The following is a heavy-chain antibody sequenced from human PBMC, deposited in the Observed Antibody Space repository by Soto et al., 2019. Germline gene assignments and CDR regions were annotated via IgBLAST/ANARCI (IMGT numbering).Heavy chain of an antibody. D-gene: IGHD6-19*01. J-gene: IGHJ5*01. V-gene: IGHV3-23*01. Sequence: EVQLLESGGGLVQPGGSLRLSCEASGFTFSYYGLTWVRQAPGRGLEWVSSIGRRGDATFYADSVRGRFSISRDNSKNTVTLQMDRLRGEDTARYYCGRDSGFLEVADSDESWGHGTQVTVSS. CDR3: GRDSGFLEVADSDES. CDR1: GFTFSYYG. CDR2: IGRRGDAT.